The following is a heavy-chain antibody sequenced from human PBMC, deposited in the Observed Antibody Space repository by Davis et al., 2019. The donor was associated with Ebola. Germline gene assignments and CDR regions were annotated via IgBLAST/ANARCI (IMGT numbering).Heavy chain of an antibody. Sequence: SETLSLTCAVSGGSFSSSNWWSWVRQPPGQGLEWIGEIYHSGSTNYNPSLKSRVTISVDKSKNQFSLKLSSVTAADTAVYYCARDRGGGYFDYWGQGTLVTVSS. J-gene: IGHJ4*02. D-gene: IGHD2-15*01. V-gene: IGHV4-4*02. CDR1: GGSFSSSNW. CDR2: IYHSGST. CDR3: ARDRGGGYFDY.